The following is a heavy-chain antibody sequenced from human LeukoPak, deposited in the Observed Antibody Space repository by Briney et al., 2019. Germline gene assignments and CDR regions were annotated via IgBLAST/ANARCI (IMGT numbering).Heavy chain of an antibody. CDR3: ATIKRGSIYGYFDF. CDR1: GGSTSSHY. Sequence: PSETLSLTCTVSGGSTSSHYWSWIRQPPGKGLEWIAYLLDSVNTKDNPSLNSRLTLSADTSKNQFSLRLSSVTAADTAVYYCATIKRGSIYGYFDFWGQGIKVTVSS. J-gene: IGHJ4*02. V-gene: IGHV4-59*11. D-gene: IGHD5-18*01. CDR2: LLDSVNT.